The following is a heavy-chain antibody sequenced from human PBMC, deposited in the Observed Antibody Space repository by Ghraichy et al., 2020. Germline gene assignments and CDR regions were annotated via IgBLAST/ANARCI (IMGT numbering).Heavy chain of an antibody. CDR1: GGSFSDYY. Sequence: SETLSLTCAVYGGSFSDYYWSWIRQPPGKGLEWIGEVNHSGNTNYNPSLKSRVSISVDTSKNQFSLKLSSVTAADTAVYYCARVGTLRFLEWVTPFGFDPWGQGTLVTVSS. V-gene: IGHV4-34*01. CDR2: VNHSGNT. J-gene: IGHJ5*02. CDR3: ARVGTLRFLEWVTPFGFDP. D-gene: IGHD3-3*01.